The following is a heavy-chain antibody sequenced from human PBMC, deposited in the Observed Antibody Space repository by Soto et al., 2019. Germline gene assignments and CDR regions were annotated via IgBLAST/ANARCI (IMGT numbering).Heavy chain of an antibody. CDR1: GFTFSSYA. Sequence: EVQLLESGGGLVQPGESLRLSCAASGFTFSSYAMSWVRQAPGKGLEWVSVISGSDDSTYYADSVKGRFTISRDNYKNTLYLQMNSLIAEDTAVYYCAKRSSSSTFVYWGQGTLVTVSS. CDR2: ISGSDDST. CDR3: AKRSSSSTFVY. J-gene: IGHJ4*02. V-gene: IGHV3-23*01. D-gene: IGHD6-6*01.